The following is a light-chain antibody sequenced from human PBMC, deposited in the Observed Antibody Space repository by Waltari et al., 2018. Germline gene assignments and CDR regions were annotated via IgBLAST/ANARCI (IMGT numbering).Light chain of an antibody. J-gene: IGLJ1*01. CDR1: NSYVGDYNY. CDR3: SSYTSSSTLNYV. CDR2: DVS. V-gene: IGLV2-14*03. Sequence: QSALTQPAPVSGSPGQSITISCTGTNSYVGDYNYVSWYQQHPGKAPKLMIYDVSNRPSGVSNRFSGSKSGNTASLTISGLRAEDEADYYCSSYTSSSTLNYVFGTGTKVTVL.